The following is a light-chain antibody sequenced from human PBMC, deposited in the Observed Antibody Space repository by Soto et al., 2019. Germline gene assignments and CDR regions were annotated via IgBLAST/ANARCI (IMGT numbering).Light chain of an antibody. J-gene: IGKJ5*01. CDR2: AAS. V-gene: IGKV1-17*01. CDR3: QQYNNWPPIT. CDR1: QVITND. Sequence: DIQMTQSPSSLSASIGDRVTITCRSSQVITNDLGWYQQKPGKAPKRLIYAASTLQSGIPSRFSGSGSGTEFTLTISSLQPEDFAVYYCQQYNNWPPITFGQGTRLEIK.